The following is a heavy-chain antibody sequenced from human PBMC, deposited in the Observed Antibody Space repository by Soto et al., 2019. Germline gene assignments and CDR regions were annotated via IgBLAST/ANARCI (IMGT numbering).Heavy chain of an antibody. V-gene: IGHV3-30-3*01. J-gene: IGHJ1*01. D-gene: IGHD3-22*01. CDR2: VSGEGNK. CDR1: GFTFSNYV. Sequence: QVQLVESGGDVVQPGRSLRLSCAASGFTFSNYVMHWVRQAPGKGLEWVALVSGEGNKHYADSVKDRFIISRDNSKKKLNLEMNSLRAEDSALYYCAREDESSGYAGTFRHWGQGTLVTVSP. CDR3: AREDESSGYAGTFRH.